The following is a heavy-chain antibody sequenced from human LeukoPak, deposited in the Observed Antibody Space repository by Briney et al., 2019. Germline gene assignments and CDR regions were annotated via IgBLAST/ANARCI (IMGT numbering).Heavy chain of an antibody. D-gene: IGHD6-19*01. CDR1: GFTFSSYG. CDR2: ISYDGSNK. V-gene: IGHV3-30*18. Sequence: PGGSLRLSCAASGFTFSSYGMYWVRQAPGKGLEWVAVISYDGSNKYYADSVKGRFTISRDNSKNSLYLQMNSLRAEDTAVYYCAKGAQQWLTMKFDAFDIWGQGTMVTVSS. J-gene: IGHJ3*02. CDR3: AKGAQQWLTMKFDAFDI.